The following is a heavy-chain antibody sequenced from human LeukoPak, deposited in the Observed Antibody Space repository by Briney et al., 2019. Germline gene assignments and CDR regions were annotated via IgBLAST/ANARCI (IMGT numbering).Heavy chain of an antibody. V-gene: IGHV1-18*01. CDR3: ARDPMRYYYGSGSYFDY. D-gene: IGHD3-10*01. CDR1: GYTFTSYG. CDR2: ISAYNGNT. J-gene: IGHJ4*02. Sequence: WASVKVSCKASGYTFTSYGISWVRQAPGQGLEWMGWISAYNGNTNYAQKLQGRVTMTTDTSTSTAYMELRSLRSDDTAVYYCARDPMRYYYGSGSYFDYWGQGTLVTVSS.